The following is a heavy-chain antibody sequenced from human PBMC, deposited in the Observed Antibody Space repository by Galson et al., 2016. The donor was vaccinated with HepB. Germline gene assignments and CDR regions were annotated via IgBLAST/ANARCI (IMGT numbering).Heavy chain of an antibody. J-gene: IGHJ5*02. CDR3: ARESARGWNWLDP. CDR1: GGSLGYYS. D-gene: IGHD3-10*01. V-gene: IGHV4-59*01. CDR2: IYYSGTT. Sequence: ETLSLTCTVSGGSLGYYSWSWIRQSPGKGLEWIGYIYYSGTTSYSPSLKSRVTMEVDTSKSQFSLKLTSVTAADTAVYYCARESARGWNWLDPWGQGILVIVSS.